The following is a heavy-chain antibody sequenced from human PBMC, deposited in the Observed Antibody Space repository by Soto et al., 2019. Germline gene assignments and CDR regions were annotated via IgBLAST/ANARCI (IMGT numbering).Heavy chain of an antibody. CDR1: GFTFSDYY. CDR3: ARDFISGWETYYYYGMDV. V-gene: IGHV3-11*01. J-gene: IGHJ6*02. D-gene: IGHD6-19*01. Sequence: GGSLRLSCAASGFTFSDYYMSWIRQAPGKGLEWVSYISSSGSTIYYADSVKGRFTISRDNAKNSLYLQMNSLRAEDTAVYYCARDFISGWETYYYYGMDVWGQGTTVTVSS. CDR2: ISSSGSTI.